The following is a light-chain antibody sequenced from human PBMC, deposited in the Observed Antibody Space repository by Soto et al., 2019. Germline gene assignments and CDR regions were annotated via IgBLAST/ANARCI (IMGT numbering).Light chain of an antibody. CDR1: QGISIW. V-gene: IGKV1-12*01. Sequence: DVEMTQTQSSVSASVGDRFTITCRASQGISIWLAWYQQRPGKAPKLLIYAASSLESGVPSGFSGSGSGTHFTLTISSLQPEDFATYYCQQANSFPRTFGQGTKVDIK. J-gene: IGKJ1*01. CDR2: AAS. CDR3: QQANSFPRT.